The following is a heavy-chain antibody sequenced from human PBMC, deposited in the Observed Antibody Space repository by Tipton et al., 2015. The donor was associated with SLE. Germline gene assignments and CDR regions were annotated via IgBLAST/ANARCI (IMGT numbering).Heavy chain of an antibody. J-gene: IGHJ2*01. V-gene: IGHV3-23*03. D-gene: IGHD6-13*01. CDR1: GFTFSSYA. CDR2: IYSGGSST. Sequence: SLRLSCAASGFTFSSYAMSWVRQAPGKGLEWVSVIYSGGSSTYYADSVKGRFTISRDNSKNTLYLQMNSLRAEDTAVYYCAKDQRAAAGTDWYFHLWGRGTLVTVSS. CDR3: AKDQRAAAGTDWYFHL.